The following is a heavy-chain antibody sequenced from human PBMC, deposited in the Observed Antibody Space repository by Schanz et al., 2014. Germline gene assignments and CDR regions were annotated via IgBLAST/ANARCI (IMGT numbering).Heavy chain of an antibody. D-gene: IGHD1-1*01. CDR3: AKIERNED. CDR1: GFTFSNYW. Sequence: EVQLVESGGGLVQPGGSLRLSCAASGFTFSNYWMHWVHQAPGKGLEWVSTIGTSGGTNYAESVKGRFTISRDNSKNTLYLQMNSLRAEDTAVYFCAKIERNEDWGQGTLVTVSS. V-gene: IGHV3-23*04. CDR2: IGTSGGT. J-gene: IGHJ4*02.